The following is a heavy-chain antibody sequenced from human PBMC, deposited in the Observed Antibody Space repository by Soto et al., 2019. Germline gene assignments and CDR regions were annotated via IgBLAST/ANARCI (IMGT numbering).Heavy chain of an antibody. Sequence: QVQLVQAGAEVKKPGASVKVSCKASGYTFTGYYMHWVRQAPGQGLEWMGWINPNRGGTNQAQKCQGWVTMTRDTSISTAYMELSRLRSDETAVYYCATSGSLLAFDIWGQGTMVTVSS. CDR1: GYTFTGYY. V-gene: IGHV1-2*04. CDR2: INPNRGGT. CDR3: ATSGSLLAFDI. J-gene: IGHJ3*02. D-gene: IGHD1-26*01.